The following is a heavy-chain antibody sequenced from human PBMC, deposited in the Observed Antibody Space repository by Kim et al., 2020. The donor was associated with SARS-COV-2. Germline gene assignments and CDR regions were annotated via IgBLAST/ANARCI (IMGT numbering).Heavy chain of an antibody. Sequence: ADSVKGRFTIYRDNAKNSLYLQMNSLRAEDTAVYYCARVSIAAALHAFDIWGQGTMVTVSS. CDR3: ARVSIAAALHAFDI. D-gene: IGHD6-13*01. J-gene: IGHJ3*02. V-gene: IGHV3-11*05.